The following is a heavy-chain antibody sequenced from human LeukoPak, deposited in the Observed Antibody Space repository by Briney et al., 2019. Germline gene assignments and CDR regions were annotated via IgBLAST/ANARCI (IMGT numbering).Heavy chain of an antibody. V-gene: IGHV3-53*01. CDR3: ARGVHYYDSSGHFPYFDY. D-gene: IGHD3-22*01. CDR2: IYSGGST. CDR1: GFTVSSNY. Sequence: GGSLRLSCAASGFTVSSNYMSWVRQAPGKGLEWVSVIYSGGSTYYADSVKGRFTISRDNSKSTLYLQTNSLRAEDTAVYYCARGVHYYDSSGHFPYFDYWGQGTLVTVSS. J-gene: IGHJ4*02.